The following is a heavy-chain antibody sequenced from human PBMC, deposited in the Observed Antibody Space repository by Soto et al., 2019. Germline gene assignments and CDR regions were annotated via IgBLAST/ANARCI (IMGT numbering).Heavy chain of an antibody. CDR3: ARPGATIGSFDY. Sequence: SDTLSLTCTVSGGSISSYYWSWIRQPPWKGLEWIGYIYYSGSTNYNPSLKSRVTISVDTSKNQFSLKLSSVTAADTAVYYCARPGATIGSFDYWGQGTLVTVSS. V-gene: IGHV4-59*07. CDR1: GGSISSYY. D-gene: IGHD5-12*01. CDR2: IYYSGST. J-gene: IGHJ4*02.